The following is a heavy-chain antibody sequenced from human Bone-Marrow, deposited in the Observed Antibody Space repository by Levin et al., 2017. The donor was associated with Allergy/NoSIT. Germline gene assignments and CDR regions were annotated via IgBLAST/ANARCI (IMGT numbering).Heavy chain of an antibody. Sequence: LSLTCAASGFPFSSYAMHWVRQAPGKGLEWVAVISYDGSNKYYADSVKGRFTISRDNSKNTLYLQMNSLRAEDTAVYYCARGPYCSGGSCYWAGASWLYYYGMDVWGQGTTVTVSS. J-gene: IGHJ6*02. CDR1: GFPFSSYA. D-gene: IGHD2-15*01. CDR3: ARGPYCSGGSCYWAGASWLYYYGMDV. V-gene: IGHV3-30-3*01. CDR2: ISYDGSNK.